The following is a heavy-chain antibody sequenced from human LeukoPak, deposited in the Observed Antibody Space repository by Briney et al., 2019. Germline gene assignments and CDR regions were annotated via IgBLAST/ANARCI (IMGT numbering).Heavy chain of an antibody. CDR2: ISAYNGNT. CDR1: GYTFTRHW. CDR3: AREEHNWFDP. D-gene: IGHD1-1*01. Sequence: ASMKGSCQASGYTFTRHWISRGGQAPGQRPEWMGWISAYNGNTNYAQKLQGRVTMATDTSTSTAYMELRSLRSDDTAVYYCAREEHNWFDPWGQGTLVTVAS. V-gene: IGHV1-18*01. J-gene: IGHJ5*02.